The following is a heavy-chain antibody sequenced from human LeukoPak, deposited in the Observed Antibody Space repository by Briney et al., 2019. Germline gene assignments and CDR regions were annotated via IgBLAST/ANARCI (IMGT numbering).Heavy chain of an antibody. CDR2: IYYTGST. J-gene: IGHJ4*02. CDR1: GGSISTYY. Sequence: SETLSLTCTVSGGSISTYYWSWIRQPPGKGLEWLGYIYYTGSTNYNPSLEGRVTISVDTSKNQFSLKLRSVTAADTALYYCARASWIYDKNDYTYYFDYWGQGTLVTVSS. CDR3: ARASWIYDKNDYTYYFDY. D-gene: IGHD3-16*01. V-gene: IGHV4-59*01.